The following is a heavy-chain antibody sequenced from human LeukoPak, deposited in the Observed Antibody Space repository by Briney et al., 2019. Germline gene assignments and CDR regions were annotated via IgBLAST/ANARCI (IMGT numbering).Heavy chain of an antibody. CDR1: GFTFTSSA. CDR3: AADRGYXXNDFMEGFDP. V-gene: IGHV1-58*02. Sequence: SVKVSCKASGFTFTSSAMQWVRQARGQRLEWIGWIVVGSGNTNYAQKFQERVTITRDMSTSTAYMELSSLRSEDTAVYYCAADRGYXXNDFMEGFDPWGQGTLVTVSS. J-gene: IGHJ5*02. D-gene: IGHD1-20*01. CDR2: IVVGSGNT.